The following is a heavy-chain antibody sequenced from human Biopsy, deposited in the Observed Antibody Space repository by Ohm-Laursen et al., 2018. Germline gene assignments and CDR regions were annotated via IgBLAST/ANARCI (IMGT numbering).Heavy chain of an antibody. CDR2: IRSTGGST. CDR1: GFTFSSYA. CDR3: TKADDFWSPEGYYYYFSGMDV. V-gene: IGHV3-23*01. J-gene: IGHJ6*02. Sequence: SLRLSCSASGFTFSSYAMSWVRQAPGKGLEWVSAIRSTGGSTYYANSVKGRFTISRDNSKNILFLQVNNLRADDTAIYYCTKADDFWSPEGYYYYFSGMDVWGQGTTVTVSS. D-gene: IGHD3-3*01.